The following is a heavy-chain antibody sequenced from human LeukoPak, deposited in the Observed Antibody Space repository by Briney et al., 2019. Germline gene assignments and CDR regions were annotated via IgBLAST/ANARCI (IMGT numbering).Heavy chain of an antibody. V-gene: IGHV3-7*01. Sequence: GGSLRLSCAVSGFTFSSYWMSWVRQAPGKGLEWVANIKQDGTQKYYVDSVRGQFTISRDNAKNSLHLQINSLGAEDTAVYYCTGPIGVPSGLAYWGQGTQVTVSS. CDR3: TGPIGVPSGLAY. J-gene: IGHJ4*02. D-gene: IGHD6-19*01. CDR1: GFTFSSYW. CDR2: IKQDGTQK.